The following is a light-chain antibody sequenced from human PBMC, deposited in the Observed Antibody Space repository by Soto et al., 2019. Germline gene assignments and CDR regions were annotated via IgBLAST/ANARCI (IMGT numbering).Light chain of an antibody. CDR2: EVS. J-gene: IGLJ1*01. Sequence: QSALTQPASVSGSPGQSITISCTGTSSDVGSYSLVSWYQQHPGKAPKVMIYEVSKRPSGFSNRFSGSKFGNTASLTISGLQADDEADYYCCSYAGSSTYVFGTGTKVTVL. CDR1: SSDVGSYSL. V-gene: IGLV2-23*02. CDR3: CSYAGSSTYV.